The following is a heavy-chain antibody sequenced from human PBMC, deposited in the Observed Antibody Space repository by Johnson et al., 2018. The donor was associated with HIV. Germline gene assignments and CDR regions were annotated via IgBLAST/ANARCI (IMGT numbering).Heavy chain of an antibody. V-gene: IGHV3-30*02. J-gene: IGHJ3*02. CDR3: AKDFGSGWADAFDI. CDR1: GFTFSSYA. Sequence: QVQLVESGGGLIQPGGSLRLSCAASGFTFSSYAMHWVRQAPGKGLEWVAFIQYDATNRYYVDSVKGRFTISRYNSKNTVYLQMNSLRTEDSALYYCAKDFGSGWADAFDIWGQGTGVTISS. D-gene: IGHD6-19*01. CDR2: IQYDATNR.